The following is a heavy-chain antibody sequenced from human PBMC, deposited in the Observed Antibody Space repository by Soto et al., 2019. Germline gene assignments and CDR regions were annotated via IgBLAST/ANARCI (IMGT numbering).Heavy chain of an antibody. D-gene: IGHD2-2*01. CDR3: AKHEGYCSTTTCSNFDY. V-gene: IGHV5-51*01. CDR2: IYPGDSDS. CDR1: SFTFTSYW. J-gene: IGHJ4*02. Sequence: GESLKVSCKGSSFTFTSYWSPCLLQLLLKGLEWMGIIYPGDSDSSYSPSFQGQVTISADKSINTAYLHWSSLKASDTAIYYCAKHEGYCSTTTCSNFDYWGKGTLVTVS.